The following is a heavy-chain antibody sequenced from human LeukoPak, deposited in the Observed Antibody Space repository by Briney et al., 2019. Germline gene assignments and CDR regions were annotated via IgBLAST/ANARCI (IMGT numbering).Heavy chain of an antibody. J-gene: IGHJ4*02. Sequence: GGSLRLSCVESGFTLSNYGMHWVRQAPGKGPEWVSFIRYDSSNKYHVDSVTGRFTISRDNSKNTVYLEMNSLVPEDTAVYYCAKDRAMILVVIPFDYWGQGTLVTVSS. D-gene: IGHD3-22*01. CDR3: AKDRAMILVVIPFDY. CDR1: GFTLSNYG. V-gene: IGHV3-30*02. CDR2: IRYDSSNK.